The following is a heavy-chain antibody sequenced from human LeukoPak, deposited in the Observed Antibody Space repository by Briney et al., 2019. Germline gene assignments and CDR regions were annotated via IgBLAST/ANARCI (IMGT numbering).Heavy chain of an antibody. CDR3: YIVATIGTTADAFDI. V-gene: IGHV3-13*01. J-gene: IGHJ3*02. D-gene: IGHD5-12*01. Sequence: GGSLRLSCAASGFTFSSYDMHWVRQATGKGLEWVSAIGTAGDTYYPGSVKGRFTISRENAKNSLYLQMNSLRAGDTAVYYCYIVATIGTTADAFDIWGQGTMVTVSS. CDR1: GFTFSSYD. CDR2: IGTAGDT.